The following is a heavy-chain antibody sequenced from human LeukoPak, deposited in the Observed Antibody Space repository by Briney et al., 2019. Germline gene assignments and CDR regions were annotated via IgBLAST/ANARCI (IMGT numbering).Heavy chain of an antibody. J-gene: IGHJ4*02. CDR2: IYHSGST. V-gene: IGHV4-38-2*02. CDR3: ARLYCSSTSCYFDY. CDR1: GYSISSGYY. Sequence: SETLSLTCTVSGYSISSGYYWGWIRQPPGKGLEWIGYIYHSGSTYYNPSLKSRVTISLDTSKNQFSLKLSSVTAADTAVYYCARLYCSSTSCYFDYWGQGTLVTVSS. D-gene: IGHD2-2*01.